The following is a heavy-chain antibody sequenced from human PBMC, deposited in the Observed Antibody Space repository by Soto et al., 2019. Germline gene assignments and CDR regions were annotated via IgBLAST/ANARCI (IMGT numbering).Heavy chain of an antibody. Sequence: SETLSLTCTVSGGSISRYYWSWIRQPPGKGLEWIGYIYYSGSTNYNPSLKSRVTISVDTSKNQFSLKLSSVTAADTAVYYCARGVATYYGSGSYQFDYWGQGTLVTVSS. CDR1: GGSISRYY. CDR2: IYYSGST. CDR3: ARGVATYYGSGSYQFDY. D-gene: IGHD3-10*01. J-gene: IGHJ4*02. V-gene: IGHV4-59*01.